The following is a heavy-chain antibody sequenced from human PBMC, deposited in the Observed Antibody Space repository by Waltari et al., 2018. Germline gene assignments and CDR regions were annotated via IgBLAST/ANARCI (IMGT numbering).Heavy chain of an antibody. CDR1: GYSISSGYY. J-gene: IGHJ6*03. CDR2: IYHSGST. Sequence: QVQLQESGPGLVKPSETLSLTCTVSGYSISSGYYWGWIRQPPGKGLEWIGSIYHSGSTYYNPSLKSRVTISVDTSKNQFSLKLSSVTAADTAVYYCARVGGYSYGYNFISYYYYYMDVWGKGTTVTISS. CDR3: ARVGGYSYGYNFISYYYYYMDV. V-gene: IGHV4-38-2*02. D-gene: IGHD5-18*01.